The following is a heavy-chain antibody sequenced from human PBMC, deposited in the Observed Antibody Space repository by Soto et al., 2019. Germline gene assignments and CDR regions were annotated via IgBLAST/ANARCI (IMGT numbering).Heavy chain of an antibody. CDR1: GFTFSAFG. D-gene: IGHD3-10*01. J-gene: IGHJ6*02. Sequence: PGGSLRLSCEASGFTFSAFGMHRVRQAPGKGLDWVAIISYDGIVKYYADSVKGRFTISREKSKSALYLQMNRLRPEDTAVYYGANNLTISGGHDGSLNYSYGMGFCGPRTTVTVSS. CDR2: ISYDGIVK. V-gene: IGHV3-30*18. CDR3: ANNLTISGGHDGSLNYSYGMGF.